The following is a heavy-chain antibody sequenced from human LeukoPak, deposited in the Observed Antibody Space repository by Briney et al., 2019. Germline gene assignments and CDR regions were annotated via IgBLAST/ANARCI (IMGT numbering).Heavy chain of an antibody. CDR3: ARERLVQKRILDP. V-gene: IGHV1-8*01. CDR1: GYTSTSYD. Sequence: ASVKVSCKASGYTSTSYDINWVRQATGQGLEWMGWMNPNSGNTGYAQKFQGRVTMTRNTSISTAYMELSSLRSEDTAVYYCARERLVQKRILDPWGQGTLVTVSS. D-gene: IGHD6-6*01. J-gene: IGHJ5*02. CDR2: MNPNSGNT.